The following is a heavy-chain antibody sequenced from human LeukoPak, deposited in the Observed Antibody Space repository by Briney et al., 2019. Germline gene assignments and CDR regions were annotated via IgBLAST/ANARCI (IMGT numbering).Heavy chain of an antibody. CDR3: ARGAWSYGLDY. CDR2: IYYRGST. J-gene: IGHJ4*02. D-gene: IGHD5-18*01. V-gene: IGHV4-59*01. CDR1: GDSISSYY. Sequence: KPSETLSLTXTVSGDSISSYYWSWIRQPPGKGLEWIGYIYYRGSTNYNPSLKSRVTISVDTSKNQFSLKLSSVTAADTAVYYCARGAWSYGLDYWGQGTLVTVSS.